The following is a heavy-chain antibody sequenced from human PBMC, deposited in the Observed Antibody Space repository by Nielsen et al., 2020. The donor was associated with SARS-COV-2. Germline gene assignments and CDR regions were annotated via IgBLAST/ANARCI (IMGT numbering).Heavy chain of an antibody. V-gene: IGHV1-69*04. J-gene: IGHJ4*02. Sequence: SVKVSCKASGGTLSSYAFSWVRQAPGQGLEWMGRIIPILGIVNYAQKLQGRVTITADKSTSTAYMELRSLRSEDTAVYYCVGWDTAMVPGNYWGQGTLVTVSS. D-gene: IGHD5-18*01. CDR1: GGTLSSYA. CDR3: VGWDTAMVPGNY. CDR2: IIPILGIV.